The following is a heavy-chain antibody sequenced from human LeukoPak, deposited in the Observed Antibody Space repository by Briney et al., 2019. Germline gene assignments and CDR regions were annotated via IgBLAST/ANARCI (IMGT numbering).Heavy chain of an antibody. CDR3: ARGAGDYYYDSSGYYYRRSYYFDY. V-gene: IGHV4-34*01. D-gene: IGHD3-22*01. J-gene: IGHJ4*02. CDR2: INHSGST. Sequence: SETLSLTCAVYGGSFSGYYWTWIRQPPGKGLEWIGEINHSGSTNYNPSLKSRVTISVDTSKNQFSLKLSSVTAADTAVYYCARGAGDYYYDSSGYYYRRSYYFDYWGQGTLVTVSS. CDR1: GGSFSGYY.